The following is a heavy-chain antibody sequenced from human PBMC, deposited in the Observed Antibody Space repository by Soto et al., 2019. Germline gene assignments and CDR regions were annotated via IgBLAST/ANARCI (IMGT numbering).Heavy chain of an antibody. Sequence: VQLQESGPGLVKPSETLSLTCTVSGGSISGYYWSWIRQSPGKGLEWIGYIHYSVSTNYNPSLKSRVTISVDTSKNQLSLKLSSVTAADTAVYYCARGSAAGTKSPFDYWGQGTLVTVSS. J-gene: IGHJ4*02. V-gene: IGHV4-59*01. D-gene: IGHD6-13*01. CDR3: ARGSAAGTKSPFDY. CDR2: IHYSVST. CDR1: GGSISGYY.